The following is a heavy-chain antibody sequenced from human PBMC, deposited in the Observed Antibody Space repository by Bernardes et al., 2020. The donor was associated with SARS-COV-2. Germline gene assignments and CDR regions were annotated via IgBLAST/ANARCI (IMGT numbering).Heavy chain of an antibody. CDR2: IKEDGSEK. CDR3: VSSMSYYFDN. V-gene: IGHV3-7*01. CDR1: GFTFSSFL. Sequence: GGSLRLSCAASGFTFSSFLMTWVRQAPGKGLEWVATIKEDGSEKNHVDSVEGRFTISRDNAKNSLYLRMNSLTVEDTAVYYCVSSMSYYFDNWGQGTLVTVSS. J-gene: IGHJ4*02.